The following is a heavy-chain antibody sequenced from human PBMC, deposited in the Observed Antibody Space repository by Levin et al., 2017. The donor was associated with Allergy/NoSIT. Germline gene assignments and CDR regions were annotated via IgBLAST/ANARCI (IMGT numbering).Heavy chain of an antibody. D-gene: IGHD2-15*01. J-gene: IGHJ4*02. Sequence: GESLKISCVASGFNFGNYAMHWARQAPGKGLEYLSSINSQGAGTFYAPSVNGRFTISRDNSKNTLYLEMDKLRDEDTAVYFGSRCDDGGCYLDIWGQGTLVTVSS. CDR1: GFNFGNYA. CDR3: SRCDDGGCYLDI. CDR2: INSQGAGT. V-gene: IGHV3-64*01.